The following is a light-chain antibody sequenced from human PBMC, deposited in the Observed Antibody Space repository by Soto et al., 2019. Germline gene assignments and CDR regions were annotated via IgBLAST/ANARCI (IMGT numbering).Light chain of an antibody. CDR1: SSNIGAGYD. J-gene: IGLJ2*01. V-gene: IGLV1-40*01. CDR3: QSYDSRLTVV. CDR2: GNT. Sequence: QSVLTQPPSVSGAPGQRVTISCTGSSSNIGAGYDVHWYQQFPGTTPKFLIYGNTNRPSGVPDRFSASKSGTSASLDITGLQAEDEAEYFCQSYDSRLTVVFGRGTKVTV.